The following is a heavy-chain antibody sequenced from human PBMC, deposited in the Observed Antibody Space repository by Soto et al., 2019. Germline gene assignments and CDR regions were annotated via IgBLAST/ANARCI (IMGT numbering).Heavy chain of an antibody. CDR3: ASLYSGYDYYYYYGMDV. Sequence: SVKVSCKASGGTFSSYAISWVRQAPGQGLEWMGGIIPIFGTANYAQKFQGRVTITADESTSTAYMELSSLRSEDTAVYYCASLYSGYDYYYYYGMDVWGQGTTVTVSS. CDR2: IIPIFGTA. CDR1: GGTFSSYA. V-gene: IGHV1-69*13. J-gene: IGHJ6*02. D-gene: IGHD5-12*01.